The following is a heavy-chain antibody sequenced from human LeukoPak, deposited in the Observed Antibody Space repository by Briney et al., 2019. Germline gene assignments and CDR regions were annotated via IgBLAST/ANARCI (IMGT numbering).Heavy chain of an antibody. CDR3: ARAKSGYRWFKMGFDY. V-gene: IGHV1-46*01. D-gene: IGHD6-13*01. Sequence: AAVKVSCKASGYTLTSYYMHWVRQAPGQGLEWMGIINPSGGSTSYAQKFQGRVTMTRDMSTSTVYMELTSLRSEDTAVYYCARAKSGYRWFKMGFDYWGQGTLVTVSS. J-gene: IGHJ4*02. CDR1: GYTLTSYY. CDR2: INPSGGST.